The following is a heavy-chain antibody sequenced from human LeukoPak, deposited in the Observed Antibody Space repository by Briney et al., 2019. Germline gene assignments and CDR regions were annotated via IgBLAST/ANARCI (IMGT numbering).Heavy chain of an antibody. D-gene: IGHD3-10*01. CDR2: IFYTGST. Sequence: SETLSLTCAVSGGSISSYCWSWIRQPPGKGLEWIGYIFYTGSTNYNPSLKSRVTISVDRSKNQFTLKLSSVTAADTAIYYCARAGAWQIDPWGQGTLVTVSS. CDR1: GGSISSYC. V-gene: IGHV4-59*01. CDR3: ARAGAWQIDP. J-gene: IGHJ5*02.